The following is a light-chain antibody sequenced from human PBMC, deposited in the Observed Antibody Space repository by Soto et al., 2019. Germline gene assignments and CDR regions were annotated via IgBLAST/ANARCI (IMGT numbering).Light chain of an antibody. J-gene: IGKJ2*01. V-gene: IGKV3-20*01. CDR3: QQYGSSWGT. CDR1: QSVSSSY. Sequence: IVLTQSPGTLSLSPGERATLSCRANQSVSSSYLAWYQQKPGQAPRLLIYGASSRATGIPDRFSGSGSGTDFTLTISRLEPEDFAVYYCQQYGSSWGTFGQGTKLEIK. CDR2: GAS.